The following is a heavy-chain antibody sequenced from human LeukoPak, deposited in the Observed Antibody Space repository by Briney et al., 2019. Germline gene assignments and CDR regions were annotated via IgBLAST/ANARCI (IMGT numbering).Heavy chain of an antibody. J-gene: IGHJ6*04. CDR2: INSDGSST. V-gene: IGHV3-74*01. D-gene: IGHD3-10*01. CDR1: GFTFSSYW. Sequence: GGSLRLSCAASGFTFSSYWMHWVRQAPGKGLVWVSRINSDGSSTSYADSVKGRFTISRDNAKNTLYLQINSLRAEDTAVYYCARGKAITMVRGVIDDMDVWGKGTTVTVSS. CDR3: ARGKAITMVRGVIDDMDV.